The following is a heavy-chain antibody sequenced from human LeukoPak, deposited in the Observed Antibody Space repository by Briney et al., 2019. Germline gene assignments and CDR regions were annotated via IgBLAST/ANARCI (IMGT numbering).Heavy chain of an antibody. CDR3: AGNGGRGGRYLDY. Sequence: GGSLRLSCSGFTFSSYWMSWVRQAPGRGLQWVANIKPDGSVKSYADSVKGRFTISGDNSKNSLYLQMNSLRAEDTAVYSGAGNGGRGGRYLDYWGQGTLVTVSS. CDR2: IKPDGSVK. D-gene: IGHD1-1*01. CDR1: GFTFSSYW. V-gene: IGHV3-7*05. J-gene: IGHJ4*02.